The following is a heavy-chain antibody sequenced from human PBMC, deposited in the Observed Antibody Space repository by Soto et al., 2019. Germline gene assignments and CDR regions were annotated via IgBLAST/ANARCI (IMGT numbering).Heavy chain of an antibody. CDR2: INPNSGGT. CDR1: GYTFTGYY. CDR3: NREGKEAYTAKVTKNNYYGTDV. J-gene: IGHJ6*02. V-gene: IGHV1-2*04. D-gene: IGHD5-18*01. Sequence: QVQLVQSGAEVKKPGASVKVSCQASGYTFTGYYMHWERQAPGQGLEWMGWINPNSGGTNYAQKFQGWVTIARDPSISRAYMRLSRLRSDDTAVYYCNREGKEAYTAKVTKNNYYGTDVWCQGTTGTVS.